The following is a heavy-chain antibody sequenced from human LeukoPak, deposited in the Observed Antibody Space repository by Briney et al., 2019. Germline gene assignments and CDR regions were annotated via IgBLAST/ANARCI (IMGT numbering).Heavy chain of an antibody. D-gene: IGHD3-22*01. CDR1: GFTFNSYA. CDR2: ITGSGGST. CDR3: ARDLGQYYDTSDNWFDP. J-gene: IGHJ5*02. Sequence: GGTLRLSCAASGFTFNSYAMSWVRQAPGKGLEWVSGITGSGGSTYYADSVKGRFTISRDNAKNTLNLQMNSLRAEDTAVYYCARDLGQYYDTSDNWFDPWGQGTLVTVSS. V-gene: IGHV3-23*01.